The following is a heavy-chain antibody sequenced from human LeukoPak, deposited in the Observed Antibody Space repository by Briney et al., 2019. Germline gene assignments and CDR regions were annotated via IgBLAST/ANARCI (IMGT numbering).Heavy chain of an antibody. CDR1: GGSISSYY. J-gene: IGHJ4*02. CDR2: IYYSGST. D-gene: IGHD3-22*01. CDR3: ARSRKYYYDSSGYQFDY. V-gene: IGHV4-59*01. Sequence: SETLSLTCIVSGGSISSYYWSWIRQPPGKGLEWIGYIYYSGSTNYNPSLKSRVTISVDTSKNQFSLNLSSVTAADTAVYYCARSRKYYYDSSGYQFDYWGQGTLVTVSS.